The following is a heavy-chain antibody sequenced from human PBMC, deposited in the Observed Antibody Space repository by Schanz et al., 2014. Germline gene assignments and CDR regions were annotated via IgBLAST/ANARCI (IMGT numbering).Heavy chain of an antibody. D-gene: IGHD1-1*01. J-gene: IGHJ4*02. V-gene: IGHV3-66*01. CDR1: GFIVRSNY. Sequence: DVQLLESGGGLVQPGGSLRLSCAVSGFIVRSNYMTWVRQAPGKGLEWVSFVHPGGSTYYPDSVKGRFTISRDSSKNTLYLQMNSLRPEDTAVYVCAKIERNEDWGQGTLVTVSS. CDR2: VHPGGST. CDR3: AKIERNED.